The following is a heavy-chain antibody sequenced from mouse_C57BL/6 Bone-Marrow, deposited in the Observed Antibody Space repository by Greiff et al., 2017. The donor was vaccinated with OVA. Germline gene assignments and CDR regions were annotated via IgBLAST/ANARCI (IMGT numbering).Heavy chain of an antibody. J-gene: IGHJ1*03. V-gene: IGHV10-1*01. Sequence: DVMLVESGGGLVQPKGSLKLSCAASGFSFNTYAMNWVRQAPGKGLEWVARIRSKSNNYATYYADSVKDRFTISRDDSESMLYLQMNNLKTEDTAMYYCVSSYGYWYFDVWGTGTTVTVSS. CDR1: GFSFNTYA. D-gene: IGHD2-10*02. CDR2: IRSKSNNYAT. CDR3: VSSYGYWYFDV.